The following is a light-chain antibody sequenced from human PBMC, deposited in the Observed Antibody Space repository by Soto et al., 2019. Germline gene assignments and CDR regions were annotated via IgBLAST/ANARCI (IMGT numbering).Light chain of an antibody. Sequence: EFVMTQSPDTLSLSRGERASLSCRASQSVGIDLAWYQQTPGQAPGLLIYGASTRATGIPVRFSGSASGTEFTLTISSLQSEDFSVYYCQQYNKWPLTFGQGTKVDIK. CDR2: GAS. CDR1: QSVGID. J-gene: IGKJ1*01. V-gene: IGKV3-15*01. CDR3: QQYNKWPLT.